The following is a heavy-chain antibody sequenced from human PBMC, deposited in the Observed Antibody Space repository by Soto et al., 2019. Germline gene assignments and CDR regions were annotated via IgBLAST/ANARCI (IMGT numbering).Heavy chain of an antibody. V-gene: IGHV3-9*01. J-gene: IGHJ6*02. CDR3: AKDIGITIFGVVLRGGYYGMDV. D-gene: IGHD3-3*01. CDR2: ISWNSGSI. Sequence: PEGSLKLSCAASGFSFDDYAMHWVRQAPGKGLEWVSGISWNSGSIGYADSVKGRFTISRDNAKNSLYLQMNSLRAEDTALYYCAKDIGITIFGVVLRGGYYGMDVWGQGTTVTVSS. CDR1: GFSFDDYA.